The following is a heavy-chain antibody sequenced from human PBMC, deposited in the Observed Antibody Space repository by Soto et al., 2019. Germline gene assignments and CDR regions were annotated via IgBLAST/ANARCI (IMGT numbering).Heavy chain of an antibody. CDR3: ATDRGFGHASVPYS. V-gene: IGHV3-30*03. CDR1: GFTFSAYG. Sequence: GGSLRLSCAASGFTFSAYGIHWVRQAPGKGLEWVAVISHDGSNTNYADSVKGRFTFSRDNSKDTVYLQMNSLRAEDTAVYYCATDRGFGHASVPYSWGPGTLVTVSS. J-gene: IGHJ4*02. D-gene: IGHD3-10*01. CDR2: ISHDGSNT.